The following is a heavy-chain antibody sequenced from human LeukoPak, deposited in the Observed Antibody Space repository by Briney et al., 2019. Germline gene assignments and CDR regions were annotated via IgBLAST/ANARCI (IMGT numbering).Heavy chain of an antibody. CDR2: IYYSGTGTT. J-gene: IGHJ2*01. Sequence: SETLSLTCTVSGVSISSTSYYWGWIRQAPGKGLEWIGNIYYSGTGTTFHNPSLKSRVTISVDTSKNQFSLKMTSVTAADTAVYSCARRGANSGSYSHFDLWGRGTLVTVSA. CDR1: GVSISSTSYY. CDR3: ARRGANSGSYSHFDL. V-gene: IGHV4-39*07. D-gene: IGHD1-26*01.